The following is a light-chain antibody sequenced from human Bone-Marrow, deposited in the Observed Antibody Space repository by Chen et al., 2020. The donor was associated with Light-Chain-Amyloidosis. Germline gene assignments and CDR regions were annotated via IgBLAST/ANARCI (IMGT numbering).Light chain of an antibody. CDR1: SSNIGSNY. CDR3: AAWDDSLSGYV. J-gene: IGLJ1*01. V-gene: IGLV1-47*01. CDR2: RYN. Sequence: QSVLTQPPSASGTPGQRVTISCSGSSSNIGSNYVYWYQQLPGAAPKLLVHRYNQRPSGVPGRFSGSRSATSASLAISGLRSEDEADYYCAAWDDSLSGYVFGTGAKVTVL.